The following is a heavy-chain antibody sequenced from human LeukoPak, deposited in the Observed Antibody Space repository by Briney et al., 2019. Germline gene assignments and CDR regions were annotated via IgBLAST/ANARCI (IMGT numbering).Heavy chain of an antibody. CDR2: ISGSSSDI. D-gene: IGHD3-22*01. V-gene: IGHV3-21*04. CDR3: AKNLMDYYDSSGYCLGY. J-gene: IGHJ4*02. CDR1: GFTFSSYS. Sequence: GGSLRLSCAASGFTFSSYSMNWVRQAPGKGLEWVSSISGSSSDIYYADSVKGRFTISRDNAKNSLYLQMNSLRAEDTAVYYCAKNLMDYYDSSGYCLGYWGQGTLVTVSS.